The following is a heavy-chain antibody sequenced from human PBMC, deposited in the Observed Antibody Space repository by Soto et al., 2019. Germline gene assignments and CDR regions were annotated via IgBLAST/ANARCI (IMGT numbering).Heavy chain of an antibody. Sequence: EVQLVESGGGLVQPGRSLRLSCAAAGFTFDDYAMHWVRQAPGKGLEGASGISWNSGSIGYADSVKGRFTISGDNAKNSLYLEMDSLGAEDRALYYCAKDGSSRLEYFQHCGQGTLVTVSS. D-gene: IGHD6-13*01. CDR3: AKDGSSRLEYFQH. V-gene: IGHV3-9*01. CDR2: ISWNSGSI. CDR1: GFTFDDYA. J-gene: IGHJ1*01.